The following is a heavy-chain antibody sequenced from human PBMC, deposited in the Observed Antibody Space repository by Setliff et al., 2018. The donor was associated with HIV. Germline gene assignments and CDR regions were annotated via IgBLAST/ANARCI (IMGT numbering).Heavy chain of an antibody. CDR2: IYHNGIT. Sequence: NPSETLSLTCGVSGYSIGSGYYWGWIRQPPGKGLEWIGSIYHNGITYYNPSLKSRVTISVDTSQNQFSLKLSSVTAADTAICYCARRIYGNNPYFDYWSQGTLVTVSS. D-gene: IGHD4-17*01. CDR1: GYSIGSGYY. J-gene: IGHJ4*02. CDR3: ARRIYGNNPYFDY. V-gene: IGHV4-38-2*01.